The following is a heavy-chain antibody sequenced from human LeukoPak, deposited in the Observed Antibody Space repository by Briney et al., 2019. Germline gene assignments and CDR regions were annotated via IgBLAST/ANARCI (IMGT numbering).Heavy chain of an antibody. D-gene: IGHD2-2*01. V-gene: IGHV1-3*01. CDR2: TNAGNGNT. Sequence: ASVKVSCKASGYTFTSYAMHWVRQAPGQRLEWMGWTNAGNGNTKYSQKFQGRVTITRDTYASTVYMELSSLRSEDTAVYYCARGYCSSTSCYLGSTYWGQGTLVTVSS. CDR1: GYTFTSYA. CDR3: ARGYCSSTSCYLGSTY. J-gene: IGHJ4*02.